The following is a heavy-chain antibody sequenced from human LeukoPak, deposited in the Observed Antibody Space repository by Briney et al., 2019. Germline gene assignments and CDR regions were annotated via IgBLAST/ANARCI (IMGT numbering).Heavy chain of an antibody. CDR3: ARDRVYGYDYYGMDV. CDR2: INPNSGGT. Sequence: ASVKVSCKASGYTLTGYYMHWVRQAPGQGLEWMGWINPNSGGTNYAQKFQGRVTMTRDTSISTAYMELSRLRSDDTAVYYCARDRVYGYDYYGMDVWGQGTTVTASS. CDR1: GYTLTGYY. D-gene: IGHD3-10*01. V-gene: IGHV1-2*02. J-gene: IGHJ6*02.